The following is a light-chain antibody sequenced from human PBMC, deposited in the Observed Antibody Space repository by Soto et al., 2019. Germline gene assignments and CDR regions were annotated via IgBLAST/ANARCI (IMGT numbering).Light chain of an antibody. V-gene: IGLV2-8*01. CDR1: NSDVGGYNY. Sequence: QSVLXQPPSASGSPGQSVTISCTGTNSDVGGYNYVSWYQQYPGKAPKLIIYEVNERPSGVPDRFSGSKSGNTASLTVSGLQTADEADYYCSSYAGSNWYVFGTGTRSPS. CDR3: SSYAGSNWYV. CDR2: EVN. J-gene: IGLJ1*01.